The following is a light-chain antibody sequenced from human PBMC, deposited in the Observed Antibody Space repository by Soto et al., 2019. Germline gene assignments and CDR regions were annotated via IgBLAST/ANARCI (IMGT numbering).Light chain of an antibody. CDR3: QQSSNPPYT. J-gene: IGKJ2*01. Sequence: QVTQSPSFLSASVGDTITITCRTSQGIVNYLNWYQHKSGQPPKILLFDTSSLARGVPPRFTGSGSGSLFTLTIDSLQPEDFATYYCQQSSNPPYTFGQGT. CDR2: DTS. V-gene: IGKV1-39*01. CDR1: QGIVNY.